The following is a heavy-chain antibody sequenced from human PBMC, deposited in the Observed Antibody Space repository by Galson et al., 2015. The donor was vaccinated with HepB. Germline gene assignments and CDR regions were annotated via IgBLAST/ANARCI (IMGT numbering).Heavy chain of an antibody. D-gene: IGHD6-19*01. CDR3: AKDTGAVAGAQDY. Sequence: SLRLSCAASGFTFSSYGMHWVRQAPGKGLEWVAVISYDGSNKYYADSVKGRFTISRDNSKNTLYLQMNSLRAEDTAVYYCAKDTGAVAGAQDYWGQGTLVTVSS. J-gene: IGHJ4*02. CDR2: ISYDGSNK. CDR1: GFTFSSYG. V-gene: IGHV3-30*18.